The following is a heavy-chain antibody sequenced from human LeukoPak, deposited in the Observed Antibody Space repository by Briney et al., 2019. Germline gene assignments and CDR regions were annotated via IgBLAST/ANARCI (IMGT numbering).Heavy chain of an antibody. Sequence: SETLSLTCIVSGGSISSYYWSWIRQPPGKGLEWIGYIYYTGSTNYNPSLKSRVTISVDTSKNQFSLKLSSVTAADMAVYYCARDAYSSSEVDWFDPWGQGTLVTVSP. V-gene: IGHV4-59*01. J-gene: IGHJ5*02. D-gene: IGHD6-13*01. CDR3: ARDAYSSSEVDWFDP. CDR2: IYYTGST. CDR1: GGSISSYY.